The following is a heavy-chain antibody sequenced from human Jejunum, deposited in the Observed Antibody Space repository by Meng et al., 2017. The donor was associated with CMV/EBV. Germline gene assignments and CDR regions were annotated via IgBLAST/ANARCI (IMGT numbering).Heavy chain of an antibody. CDR2: IYHSGRT. Sequence: QRHGAVPGMEMPVWALSRSGYFGGGSIENDEEWLWVSQALEKGLRWYGEIYHSGRTNYTPSVKRRVCMSVVKSQNHFSLRLSSGTAADTAVYYCTTLYGDSISWGQGTLVTVSS. CDR1: GGSIENDEE. J-gene: IGHJ4*02. CDR3: TTLYGDSIS. D-gene: IGHD4-17*01. V-gene: IGHV4-4*02.